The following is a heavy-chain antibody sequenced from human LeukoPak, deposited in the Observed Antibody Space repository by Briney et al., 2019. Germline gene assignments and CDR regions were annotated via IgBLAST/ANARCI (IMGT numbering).Heavy chain of an antibody. Sequence: ASVRVSCKASGYTFTGYYMHWVRQAPGQGLEWMGWINPNSGGTNYAQKFQGRVTMTRYTSISTAYMELSRLRSDDTAVYYCARGYLVGLYGGNSEFGYWGQGTLVTVSS. CDR2: INPNSGGT. D-gene: IGHD4-23*01. CDR1: GYTFTGYY. V-gene: IGHV1-2*02. J-gene: IGHJ4*02. CDR3: ARGYLVGLYGGNSEFGY.